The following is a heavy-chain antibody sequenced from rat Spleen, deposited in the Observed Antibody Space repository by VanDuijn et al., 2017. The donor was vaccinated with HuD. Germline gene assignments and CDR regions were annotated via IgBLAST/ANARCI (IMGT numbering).Heavy chain of an antibody. J-gene: IGHJ2*01. CDR2: MWYDGDT. V-gene: IGHV2-34*01. Sequence: QVQLKESGPGLVQPSQTLSLTCTVSGFSLTSYGVSWVRQPSGKGPEWMGRMWYDGDTAYNSALKSRLSISRDTSKNQVFLKMNSLQSEDTTTYYCARGEGLYHGDYFDYWGQGVMVTVSS. D-gene: IGHD1-12*01. CDR3: ARGEGLYHGDYFDY. CDR1: GFSLTSYG.